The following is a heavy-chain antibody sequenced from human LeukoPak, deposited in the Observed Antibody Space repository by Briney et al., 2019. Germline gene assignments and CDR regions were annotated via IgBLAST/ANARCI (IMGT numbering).Heavy chain of an antibody. CDR1: GFTFSSYA. V-gene: IGHV3-30-3*01. CDR3: ARDSSGPIDY. CDR2: ISYDGSNK. D-gene: IGHD3-22*01. Sequence: GGSLRLSCAASGFTFSSYAMHWVRQAPGKGLEWVAVISYDGSNKYYADSVKGRFTISRDNSQNTLYLQMNSLRAEDTAVYYCARDSSGPIDYWGQGTLVTVSS. J-gene: IGHJ4*02.